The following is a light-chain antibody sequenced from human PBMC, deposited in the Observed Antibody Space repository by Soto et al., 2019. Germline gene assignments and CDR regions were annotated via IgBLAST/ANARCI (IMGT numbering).Light chain of an antibody. CDR2: DAS. J-gene: IGKJ1*01. V-gene: IGKV1-5*01. CDR1: QSLSSW. Sequence: DIQMTQSPSTLSASVGDRVTITCRASQSLSSWLAWSQQKPGKAPKLLSYDASSLESGVPSSLSGNGSGTEFTLAIISLQPDDFATYDCQQYNSYSGTFGQGTNQELK. CDR3: QQYNSYSGT.